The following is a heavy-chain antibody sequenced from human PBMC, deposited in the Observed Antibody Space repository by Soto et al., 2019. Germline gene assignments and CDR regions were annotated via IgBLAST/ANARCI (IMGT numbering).Heavy chain of an antibody. V-gene: IGHV1-69*04. D-gene: IGHD3-3*01. Sequence: SVKVSCKASGGTFSSYTISWVRQAPGQGLEWMGRIIPIRGIANYAQKFQGRVTMTRDTSMSTAYMELSSLRSEDTAVYYCATEVRFLEWLFHWGQGTPVTSPQ. CDR3: ATEVRFLEWLFH. CDR1: GGTFSSYT. J-gene: IGHJ4*02. CDR2: IIPIRGIA.